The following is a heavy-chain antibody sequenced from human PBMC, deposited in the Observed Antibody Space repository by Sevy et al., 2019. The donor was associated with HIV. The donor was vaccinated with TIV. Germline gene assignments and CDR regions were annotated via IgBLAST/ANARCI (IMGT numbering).Heavy chain of an antibody. J-gene: IGHJ4*02. D-gene: IGHD2-15*01. CDR2: ISGGDTTT. Sequence: GGSLRLSCAASGFNLTDYYINWIRPAPGKGLEWISSISGGDTTTYYSDSVKGGFTVSTNKAKNSVFLQKISLRAVDTAVYYCAAISGYCRDGTCYAGTSIDQWGEGSLVTVSS. CDR3: AAISGYCRDGTCYAGTSIDQ. V-gene: IGHV3-11*01. CDR1: GFNLTDYY.